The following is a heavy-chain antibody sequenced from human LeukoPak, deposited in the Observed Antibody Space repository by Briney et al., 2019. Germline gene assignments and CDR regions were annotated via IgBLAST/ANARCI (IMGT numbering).Heavy chain of an antibody. Sequence: PSETLSLTCTVSGGSISSHYWSWIRQPPGKGLEWIGYIYYSGSTNYNPSLKSRVTISVDTSKNQFSLKLSSVTAADTAVYYCARCQQLYDFWLDPWGQGTLVTVSS. CDR2: IYYSGST. CDR1: GGSISSHY. V-gene: IGHV4-59*11. J-gene: IGHJ5*02. D-gene: IGHD6-13*01. CDR3: ARCQQLYDFWLDP.